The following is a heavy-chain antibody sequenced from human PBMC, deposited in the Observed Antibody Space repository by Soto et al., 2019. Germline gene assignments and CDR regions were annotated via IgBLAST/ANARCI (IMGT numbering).Heavy chain of an antibody. V-gene: IGHV3-23*01. Sequence: GGSLRLSCAASGFTFSSYAMSWVRQAPGKGLEWVSAISGSGGSTYYADSVKGRFTIPRDNSKNTLYLQMNSLRAEDTAVYYCAKWNYYGSVSYYPAPTRSDYRGQGPLLTLSS. D-gene: IGHD3-10*01. CDR3: AKWNYYGSVSYYPAPTRSDY. CDR1: GFTFSSYA. J-gene: IGHJ4*02. CDR2: ISGSGGST.